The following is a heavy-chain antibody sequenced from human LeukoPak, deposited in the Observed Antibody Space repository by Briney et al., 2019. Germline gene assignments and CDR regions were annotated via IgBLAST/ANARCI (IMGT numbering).Heavy chain of an antibody. CDR2: IIPIFVTA. J-gene: IGHJ5*02. V-gene: IGHV1-69*13. D-gene: IGHD3-10*01. CDR1: RGTFSSYA. CDR3: ARDYERIIMVRGVPLSPQTVFDP. Sequence: SVNLSCKASRGTFSSYAISWVRHAPGQGLEWMGGIIPIFVTANYAQKFQGRVTITADESTSTAYMELSSLRSEDTAVYYCARDYERIIMVRGVPLSPQTVFDPWGQGTLVTVSS.